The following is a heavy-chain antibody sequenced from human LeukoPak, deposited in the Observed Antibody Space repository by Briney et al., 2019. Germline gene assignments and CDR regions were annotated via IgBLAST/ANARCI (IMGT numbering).Heavy chain of an antibody. V-gene: IGHV3-21*01. CDR1: GFTFSSYE. CDR2: ISSSSSYI. D-gene: IGHD4-17*01. CDR3: ARSGEDYGENYYYMDV. Sequence: GGSLRLSCAASGFTFSSYEMNWVRQAPGKGLEWVSSISSSSSYIYYADSVKGRFTISRDNAKNSLYLQMNSLRAEDTAVCYCARSGEDYGENYYYMDVWGKGTTVTISS. J-gene: IGHJ6*03.